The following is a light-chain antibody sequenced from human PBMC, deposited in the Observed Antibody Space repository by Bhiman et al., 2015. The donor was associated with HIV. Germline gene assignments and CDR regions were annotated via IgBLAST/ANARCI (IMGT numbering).Light chain of an antibody. CDR3: CSYANVGSSSFV. Sequence: QSALTQPASLSGSPGQSITISCTGTSSDVGGYKYVSWYQQHPGKVPKLLIYDVSERPSGISDRFSGSKSGNTASLTISGLQAEDEADHYCCSYANVGSSSFVFGGGTKLTVL. V-gene: IGLV2-23*02. CDR2: DVS. J-gene: IGLJ2*01. CDR1: SSDVGGYKY.